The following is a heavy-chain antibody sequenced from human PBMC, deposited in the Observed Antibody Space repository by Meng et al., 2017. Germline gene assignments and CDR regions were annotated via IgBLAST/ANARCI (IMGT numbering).Heavy chain of an antibody. J-gene: IGHJ4*02. D-gene: IGHD3-22*01. CDR3: ARGYLPYDSSGYYFDY. CDR2: INPSGGST. CDR1: GYTFTSYY. Sequence: VQRVQSGAEVKKPGAPVKVSCKASGYTFTSYYMHWVRQAPGQGLEWMGIINPSGGSTSYAQKFQGRVTMTRDTSTSTVYMELSSLRSEDTAVYYCARGYLPYDSSGYYFDYWGQGTLVTVSS. V-gene: IGHV1-46*01.